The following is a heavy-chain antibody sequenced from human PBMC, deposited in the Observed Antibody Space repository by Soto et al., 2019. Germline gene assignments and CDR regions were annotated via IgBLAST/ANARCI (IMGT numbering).Heavy chain of an antibody. Sequence: QVQLVQSGAEVKKPGASVKVSCKASGYTFTSYGISWVRQAPGQGLEWMGWISAYNGNTNYAQKHQGRGTMTTDTSTSTAYMERSSLRADYTAVYYCARGRVEQWLVRAPFGYMDVWGQGTTVTVSS. CDR1: GYTFTSYG. V-gene: IGHV1-18*04. J-gene: IGHJ6*02. CDR2: ISAYNGNT. CDR3: ARGRVEQWLVRAPFGYMDV. D-gene: IGHD6-19*01.